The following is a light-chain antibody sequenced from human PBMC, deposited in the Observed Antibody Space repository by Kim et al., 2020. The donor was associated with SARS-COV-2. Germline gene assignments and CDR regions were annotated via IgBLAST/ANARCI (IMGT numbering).Light chain of an antibody. Sequence: EIVLTQSPATLSLSPGDGATLSCRASQSVGDFLAWYQQRPGQAPRLLIYDASKRATGIPARFSGSGSGTDFTLTISTLESEDSAIYYCQRSSLPITFGQGTRLEIK. CDR3: QRSSLPIT. CDR2: DAS. J-gene: IGKJ5*01. CDR1: QSVGDF. V-gene: IGKV3-11*01.